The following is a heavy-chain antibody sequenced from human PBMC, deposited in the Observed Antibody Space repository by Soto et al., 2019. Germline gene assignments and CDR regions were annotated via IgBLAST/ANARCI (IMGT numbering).Heavy chain of an antibody. CDR1: GGSISSGDHF. D-gene: IGHD6-6*01. CDR2: IHYTGSA. V-gene: IGHV4-30-4*08. Sequence: SETLSLTCTVSGGSISSGDHFWSWIRQSPTKGLEWIGYIHYTGSAYYTPSLQSRVTMSMDTSKNQFSLKMNSVTAADSAVYYCAPNRPLETPEDYFDYWGQGTQVTVSS. J-gene: IGHJ4*02. CDR3: APNRPLETPEDYFDY.